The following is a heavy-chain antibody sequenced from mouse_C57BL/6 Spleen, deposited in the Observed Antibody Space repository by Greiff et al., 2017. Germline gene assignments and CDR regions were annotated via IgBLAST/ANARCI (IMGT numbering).Heavy chain of an antibody. V-gene: IGHV1-82*01. CDR1: GYAFSSSW. CDR3: ARSNYDYDGGFAY. D-gene: IGHD2-4*01. J-gene: IGHJ3*01. CDR2: IYPGDGDT. Sequence: QVQLKQSGPELVKPGASVKISCKASGYAFSSSWMNWVKQRPGKGLEWIGRIYPGDGDTNYNGKFKGKATLTADKSSSTAYMQLSSLTSEDSAVYFCARSNYDYDGGFAYWGQGTLVTVSA.